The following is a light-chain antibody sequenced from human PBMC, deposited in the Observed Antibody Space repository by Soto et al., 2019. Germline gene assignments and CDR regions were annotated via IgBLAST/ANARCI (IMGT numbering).Light chain of an antibody. Sequence: IVLKQSPGTLSLSKGERATLSCRASQSVSNNYLAWYQQKPGQAPRLLIYGASNGATGIPDRFSGSGSGTDFTLTISRLEPEDFAVYYCQQYGSSGTFGQGTKVDIK. CDR2: GAS. J-gene: IGKJ1*01. CDR3: QQYGSSGT. V-gene: IGKV3-20*01. CDR1: QSVSNNY.